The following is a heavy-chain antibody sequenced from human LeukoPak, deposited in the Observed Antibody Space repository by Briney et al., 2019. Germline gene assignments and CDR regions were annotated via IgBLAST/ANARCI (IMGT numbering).Heavy chain of an antibody. CDR2: IYWHDEK. D-gene: IGHD3-22*01. Sequence: SGPTLVKPTQTLTLTCTFSGFSLSTREEAVGWIRQPPGKALEWLALIYWHDEKRYNPSLNNRLTITKDTSKNQVVLTMTNMDPLDTATYYCAHRKGGYFDYWGQGTLVTVSS. J-gene: IGHJ4*02. V-gene: IGHV2-5*01. CDR3: AHRKGGYFDY. CDR1: GFSLSTREEA.